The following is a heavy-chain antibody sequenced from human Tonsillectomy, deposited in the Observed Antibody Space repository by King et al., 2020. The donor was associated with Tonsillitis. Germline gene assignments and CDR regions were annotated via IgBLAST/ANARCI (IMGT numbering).Heavy chain of an antibody. CDR1: GYSISSGYY. V-gene: IGHV4-38-2*01. Sequence: VQLQESGPGLVKPSETLSLTCAVSGYSISSGYYWGWIRQPPGKGLEWIGSIYHSGSTYYNPSLKGRVTISVDTSKNQFSLKLSSVTAADTAVYYCASWTYYDILTGYYTTAFDYWGQGTLVTVSS. CDR3: ASWTYYDILTGYYTTAFDY. D-gene: IGHD3-9*01. J-gene: IGHJ4*02. CDR2: IYHSGST.